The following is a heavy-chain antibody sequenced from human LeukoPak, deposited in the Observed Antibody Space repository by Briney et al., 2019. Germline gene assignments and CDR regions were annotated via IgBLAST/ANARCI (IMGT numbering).Heavy chain of an antibody. J-gene: IGHJ6*03. CDR2: LYHPDST. V-gene: IGHV4-38-2*01. D-gene: IGHD3-10*01. Sequence: SETLSLTCAVSGHPINSAYYWVWIRQPPGKGLEWVGSLYHPDSTDYNPSLEGRVTMPVDTSSSQFSMKLGFVSAADTAGDYCSRQFDSYFYYYRDVWGRETTVTVSS. CDR3: SRQFDSYFYYYRDV. CDR1: GHPINSAYY.